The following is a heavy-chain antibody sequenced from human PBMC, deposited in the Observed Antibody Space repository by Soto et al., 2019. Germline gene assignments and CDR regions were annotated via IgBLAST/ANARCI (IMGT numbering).Heavy chain of an antibody. V-gene: IGHV4-39*01. Sequence: SQTLSLTCAVSGGSISSSSYYWGWIRQPPGKGLEWIGSIYYSGSTYYNPSLKSRVTISVDTSKNQFSLKLSSVTAADTAVYYCARHGRSYGFYFDYWGQGTLVTVSS. CDR3: ARHGRSYGFYFDY. CDR2: IYYSGST. D-gene: IGHD5-18*01. J-gene: IGHJ4*02. CDR1: GGSISSSSYY.